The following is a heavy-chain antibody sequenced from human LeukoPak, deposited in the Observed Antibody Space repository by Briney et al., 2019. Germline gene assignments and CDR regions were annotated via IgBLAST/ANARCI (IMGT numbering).Heavy chain of an antibody. CDR1: GYSFTNYW. D-gene: IGHD6-19*01. CDR3: ARHPSYTSGWPLDY. Sequence: TGESLKISCKNSGYSFTNYWIGWVRQMPGKGLEWMGIIYPGDSDTRYSPSFQGQVTISADKSISTAYLQWSSLKASDTAVYYCARHPSYTSGWPLDYWGQGTLVTVSS. J-gene: IGHJ4*02. V-gene: IGHV5-51*01. CDR2: IYPGDSDT.